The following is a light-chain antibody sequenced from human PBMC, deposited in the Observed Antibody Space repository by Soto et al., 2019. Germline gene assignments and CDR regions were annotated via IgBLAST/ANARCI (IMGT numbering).Light chain of an antibody. CDR1: QSISSW. Sequence: DIQMTQSPSTLSASVGDRVTITCGASQSISSWLAWYQQKPGKAPKLLIYDASSLESGVPSRFSGSGSGTEFTLTISSLQPDDFAPYYCQQYNSYSGTFGQGTKVEIK. CDR2: DAS. V-gene: IGKV1-5*01. J-gene: IGKJ1*01. CDR3: QQYNSYSGT.